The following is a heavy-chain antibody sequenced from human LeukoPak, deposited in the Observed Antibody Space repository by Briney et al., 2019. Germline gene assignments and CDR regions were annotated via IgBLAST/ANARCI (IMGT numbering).Heavy chain of an antibody. CDR3: ARASRIVVVPAAILNWFDP. V-gene: IGHV4-31*03. Sequence: SPSETLSLTCTVSGGSISSGGYYWSWIRQHPGKGLKWIGYIYYSGSTYYNPSLKSRVSLSVDTSKNQFSLKLSSVTAADTAVYYCARASRIVVVPAAILNWFDPWGQGTLVTVSS. CDR2: IYYSGST. J-gene: IGHJ5*02. CDR1: GGSISSGGYY. D-gene: IGHD2-2*01.